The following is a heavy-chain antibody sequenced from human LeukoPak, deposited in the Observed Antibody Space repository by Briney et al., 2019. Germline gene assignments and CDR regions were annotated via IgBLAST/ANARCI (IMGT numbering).Heavy chain of an antibody. J-gene: IGHJ4*02. CDR2: ISYDGSNK. CDR3: AKISVPFDY. D-gene: IGHD1-1*01. CDR1: GFTFSSYG. V-gene: IGHV3-30*18. Sequence: GGSLRLSCEASGFTFSSYGMHWVRQAPGKGLEWVAVISYDGSNKYYADSVKGRFTISRDNSKNTLYLQMNSLRAEDTAVYYCAKISVPFDYWGQGTLVTVSS.